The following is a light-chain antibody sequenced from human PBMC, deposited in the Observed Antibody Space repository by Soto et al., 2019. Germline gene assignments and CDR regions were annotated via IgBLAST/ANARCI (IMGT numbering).Light chain of an antibody. V-gene: IGLV1-40*01. J-gene: IGLJ2*01. Sequence: QSALTQPPSVSGAPGQRVTISCTGSSSNIGAGYDVHWYQQDPGTAPKLLIYANSNRPSGVPDRFSGSRSGTSASLAITGLQAEDEADYYCQSYDSSLSGSVIFGGGTKLTVL. CDR3: QSYDSSLSGSVI. CDR1: SSNIGAGYD. CDR2: ANS.